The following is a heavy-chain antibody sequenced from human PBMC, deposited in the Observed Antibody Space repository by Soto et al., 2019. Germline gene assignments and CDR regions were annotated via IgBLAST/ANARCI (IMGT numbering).Heavy chain of an antibody. D-gene: IGHD3-10*01. CDR2: IYWDDDE. J-gene: IGHJ4*02. Sequence: QITLKESGPTLVKPTQTLTLTCSFSGFSLTTDGVGVGWVRQPPGEALEWLALIYWDDDERYSPSLKTRLTITKDTSKNQVVLIMTNMDPVDTATDYCAHSRNLITEDAQVGDFDYWGQGTLVTVSS. CDR1: GFSLTTDGVG. V-gene: IGHV2-5*02. CDR3: AHSRNLITEDAQVGDFDY.